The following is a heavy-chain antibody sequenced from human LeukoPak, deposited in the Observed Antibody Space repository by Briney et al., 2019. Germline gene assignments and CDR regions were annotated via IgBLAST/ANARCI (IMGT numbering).Heavy chain of an antibody. J-gene: IGHJ6*03. CDR2: INSDGSST. Sequence: GGSLRLSCAASGFTFSSYWMHWVRQAPGKGLVWVSRINSDGSSTSYADSVKGRFTIPRDNAKNTLYLQMNSLRAEDTAVYYCARDQDSSGYYPYYYYYYYMDVWGKGTTVTVSS. CDR1: GFTFSSYW. CDR3: ARDQDSSGYYPYYYYYYYMDV. V-gene: IGHV3-74*01. D-gene: IGHD3-22*01.